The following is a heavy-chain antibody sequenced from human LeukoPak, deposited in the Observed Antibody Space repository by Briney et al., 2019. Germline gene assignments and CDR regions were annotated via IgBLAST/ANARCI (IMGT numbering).Heavy chain of an antibody. CDR1: GYTFTIYG. CDR2: ISAYNGNT. V-gene: IGHV1-18*01. Sequence: ASVKVSCKASGYTFTIYGISWVRQAPGQGLEWMGWISAYNGNTNYAQKLQGRVTMTTDTSTSTAYMELRSLRSDDTAVYYCARAPNSGSYYWFDPWGQGTLVTVSS. CDR3: ARAPNSGSYYWFDP. D-gene: IGHD1-26*01. J-gene: IGHJ5*02.